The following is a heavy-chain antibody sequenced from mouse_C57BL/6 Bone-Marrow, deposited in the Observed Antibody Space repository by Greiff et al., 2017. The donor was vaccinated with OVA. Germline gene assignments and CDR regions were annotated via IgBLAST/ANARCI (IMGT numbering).Heavy chain of an antibody. Sequence: EVQLQQSGAELVKPGASVKLSCTASGFNIKDYYMHWVKQRTEQGLEWIGRIDPEDGETKYDPKFPGKATITADTSSNTAYLQLSSLSSEDTAVYYCARGGYDDAMDYWGQGTSVTVSS. D-gene: IGHD2-2*01. CDR2: IDPEDGET. CDR3: ARGGYDDAMDY. V-gene: IGHV14-2*01. CDR1: GFNIKDYY. J-gene: IGHJ4*01.